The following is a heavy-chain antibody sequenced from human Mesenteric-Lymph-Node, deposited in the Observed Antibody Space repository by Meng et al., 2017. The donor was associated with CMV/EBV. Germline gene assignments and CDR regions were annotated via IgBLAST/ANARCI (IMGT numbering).Heavy chain of an antibody. V-gene: IGHV3-21*01. CDR3: ARDLPYNWNDGGYFDY. Sequence: GGSLRLSCAASGFTFSTYTMNWVRQAPGKGLEWVSSITSRSSYIYYADSVKGRFTISRDNAKNALYLQMNSLRAEDTAVYYCARDLPYNWNDGGYFDYWGQGTLVT. J-gene: IGHJ4*02. CDR1: GFTFSTYT. D-gene: IGHD1-20*01. CDR2: ITSRSSYI.